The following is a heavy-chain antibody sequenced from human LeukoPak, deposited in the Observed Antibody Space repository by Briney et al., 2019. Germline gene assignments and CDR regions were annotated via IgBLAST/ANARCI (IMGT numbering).Heavy chain of an antibody. V-gene: IGHV4-34*01. J-gene: IGHJ6*03. D-gene: IGHD3-10*01. CDR2: INHSGST. CDR1: GGSFSGYY. Sequence: PSETLSLTCAVYGGSFSGYYWSWIRQPPGKGLEWIGEINHSGSTNYNPSLKSRVTISVDTSKNQFSLKLSSVTAADTAVYYCASGLFGGSGGYYYYYMDVWGKGTTVTVSS. CDR3: ASGLFGGSGGYYYYYMDV.